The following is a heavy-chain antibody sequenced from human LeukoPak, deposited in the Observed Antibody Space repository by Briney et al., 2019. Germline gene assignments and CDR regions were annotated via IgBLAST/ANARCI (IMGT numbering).Heavy chain of an antibody. CDR2: ISGSGGNT. J-gene: IGHJ5*02. D-gene: IGHD1/OR15-1a*01. Sequence: PGGSLRLSCAASGFTFSSYAMSWVRRAPGKGLEWVSSISGSGGNTYYAQSVKGRFSISRDNSKNTLNLQMYSLRADDTALYFCAKDPWNTAVANTNGWFDPWGQGTLVTVSS. V-gene: IGHV3-23*01. CDR3: AKDPWNTAVANTNGWFDP. CDR1: GFTFSSYA.